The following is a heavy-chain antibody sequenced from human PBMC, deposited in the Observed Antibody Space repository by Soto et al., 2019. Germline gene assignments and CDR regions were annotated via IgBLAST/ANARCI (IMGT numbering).Heavy chain of an antibody. V-gene: IGHV4-39*01. D-gene: IGHD4-17*01. J-gene: IGHJ3*02. CDR3: ARRYGDSDAFDI. CDR2: IYYSGST. Sequence: QLQLQESGPGLVKPSETLSLTCTVSGGSISSSSYYWGWIRQPPGKGLEWIGSIYYSGSTYYNPSLKSRVTISVDTSKNQFALKLSFVTATDTAVYYCARRYGDSDAFDIWGQGTMVSVSS. CDR1: GGSISSSSYY.